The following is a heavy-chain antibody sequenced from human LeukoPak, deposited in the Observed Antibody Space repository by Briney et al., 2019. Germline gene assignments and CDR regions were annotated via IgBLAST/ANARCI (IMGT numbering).Heavy chain of an antibody. CDR3: ARRVEGHAFDI. J-gene: IGHJ3*02. CDR2: INASTGNP. Sequence: ASVKVSCKASGYTFTDYYMHWVRQAPGQGLEWMGRINASTGNPTYAQGFTGRFVFSLDTSVSTAYLQISSLKAEDTAVYYCARRVEGHAFDIWGQGTMVTVSS. D-gene: IGHD1-1*01. CDR1: GYTFTDYY. V-gene: IGHV7-4-1*02.